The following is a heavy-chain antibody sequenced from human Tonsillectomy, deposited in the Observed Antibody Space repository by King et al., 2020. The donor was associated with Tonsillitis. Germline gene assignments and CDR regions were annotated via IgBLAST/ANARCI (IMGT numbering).Heavy chain of an antibody. Sequence: VQLVESGGGLVQPGGSLRLSCAAPGFTFSSYWMSWGRQAPGKGLEWVANIKQDGSEKYYVDSVKGRFTISRDNAKNSLYLQMTSLRTEDTAVYYCASEKQLLYGFDIWGQGTMVTVSS. J-gene: IGHJ3*02. V-gene: IGHV3-7*01. CDR2: IKQDGSEK. CDR3: ASEKQLLYGFDI. CDR1: GFTFSSYW. D-gene: IGHD2/OR15-2a*01.